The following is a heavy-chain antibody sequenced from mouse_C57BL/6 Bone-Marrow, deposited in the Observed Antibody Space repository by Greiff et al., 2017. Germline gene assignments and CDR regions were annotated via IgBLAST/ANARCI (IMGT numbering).Heavy chain of an antibody. CDR1: GYTFTSYW. Sequence: VQLQQPGAELVKPGASVKMSCKASGYTFTSYWRTWVKQRPGQGLEGIGDIYPGRGSTNYNEKFKSKAALTVDTSSSTAYMQLSSRTSEDSAVYYCARPYYSNYWYFDVWGTGTTVTVSS. CDR3: ARPYYSNYWYFDV. V-gene: IGHV1-55*01. CDR2: IYPGRGST. J-gene: IGHJ1*03. D-gene: IGHD2-5*01.